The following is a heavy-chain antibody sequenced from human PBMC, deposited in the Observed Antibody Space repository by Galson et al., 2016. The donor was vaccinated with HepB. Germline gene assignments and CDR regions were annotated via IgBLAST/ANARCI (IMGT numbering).Heavy chain of an antibody. CDR2: IHHRRSS. Sequence: SETLSLTCAVYGDSVSSNKWWTWVRQPPGRGLEWIGEIHHRRSSNFNPSLKSRVTISVDKSKNQFSLRLNSVTAADTAVYFCARGGDWRLDYWGQGGLVTVSS. V-gene: IGHV4-4*02. J-gene: IGHJ4*02. D-gene: IGHD2-21*02. CDR1: GDSVSSNKW. CDR3: ARGGDWRLDY.